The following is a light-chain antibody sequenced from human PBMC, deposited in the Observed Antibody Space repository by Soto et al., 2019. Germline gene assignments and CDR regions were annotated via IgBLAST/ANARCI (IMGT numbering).Light chain of an antibody. CDR3: TSWTTSNTMI. CDR1: SSDIGAYNF. J-gene: IGLJ2*01. CDR2: DVN. Sequence: QSVLTQPASVSGSPGRSITISCTGTSSDIGAYNFVSWYQQHPGKAPKLMLYDVNIRPSGVSNRFSGSKSGNTASLTISGLQAEDEADYYCTSWTTSNTMIFGGGTKATVL. V-gene: IGLV2-14*03.